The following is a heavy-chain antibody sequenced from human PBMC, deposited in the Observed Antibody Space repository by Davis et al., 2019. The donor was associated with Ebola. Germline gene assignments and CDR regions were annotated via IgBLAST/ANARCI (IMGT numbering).Heavy chain of an antibody. D-gene: IGHD5-18*01. CDR1: GFTFSSNA. CDR3: ARPHSHDYGMDV. J-gene: IGHJ6*02. Sequence: GESLKISCIASGFTFSSNAMNWVRQAPGKGLEWVSYISSGSSYIYYADSVKGRFTISRDNAKNSLYLQMNSLRDEDTAVYYCARPHSHDYGMDVWGQGTTVTVSS. V-gene: IGHV3-48*02. CDR2: ISSGSSYI.